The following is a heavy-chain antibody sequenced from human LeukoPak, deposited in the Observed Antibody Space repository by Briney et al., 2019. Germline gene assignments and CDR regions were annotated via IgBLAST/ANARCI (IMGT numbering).Heavy chain of an antibody. CDR1: GFTFSDYY. D-gene: IGHD4-17*01. V-gene: IGHV3-11*01. CDR3: ARVGNGDYRYYFYMDV. CDR2: ISSSGSTI. Sequence: GGSLRLSCEASGFTFSDYYMSWIRQAPGKGLEWVSYISSSGSTIYYADSVKGRFTISRDNAKNSLYLQMNSLRAEDTAVYYCARVGNGDYRYYFYMDVWGKGTTVTISS. J-gene: IGHJ6*03.